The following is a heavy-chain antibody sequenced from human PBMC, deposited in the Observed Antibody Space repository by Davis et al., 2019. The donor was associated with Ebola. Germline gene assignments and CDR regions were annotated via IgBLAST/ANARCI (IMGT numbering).Heavy chain of an antibody. CDR3: ARGRGSGYYYVFDY. J-gene: IGHJ4*02. D-gene: IGHD3-22*01. Sequence: GESLKISCAASGFTFSSYSMNWVRQAPGKGLEWVSYISSSSSTIYYADSVKGRFTISRDNAKNSLYLQMNSLRAEDTAVYYCARGRGSGYYYVFDYWGQGTLVTVSS. CDR1: GFTFSSYS. CDR2: ISSSSSTI. V-gene: IGHV3-48*04.